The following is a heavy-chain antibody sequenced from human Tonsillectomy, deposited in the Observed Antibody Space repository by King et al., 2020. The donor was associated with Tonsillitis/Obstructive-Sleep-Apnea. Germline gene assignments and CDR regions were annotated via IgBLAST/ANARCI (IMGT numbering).Heavy chain of an antibody. Sequence: MHWVRQAPGKRLEWLAVISYDGSNKYYEDSVKGRFTISRANSKNTLYLQRNSLRLEETAVYYWAREGSSSSWSDFDFWGQGTLVTVSS. D-gene: IGHD6-13*01. J-gene: IGHJ3*01. CDR3: AREGSSSSWSDFDF. V-gene: IGHV3-30-3*01. CDR2: ISYDGSNK.